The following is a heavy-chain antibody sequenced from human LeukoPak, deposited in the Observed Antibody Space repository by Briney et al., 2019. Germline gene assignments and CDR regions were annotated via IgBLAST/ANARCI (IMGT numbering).Heavy chain of an antibody. CDR2: IYSGGST. CDR1: GFTVSSNY. D-gene: IGHD3-10*01. Sequence: GGSLRLSCAASGFTVSSNYMSWVRQAPGKGLEWVSVIYSGGSTYYADSVKGRFTISRDNSKNTLYLQMNSLRAEDTAVYYCARGVRSMVRGVIRYFDYWGQGTLVTVSS. V-gene: IGHV3-53*01. CDR3: ARGVRSMVRGVIRYFDY. J-gene: IGHJ4*02.